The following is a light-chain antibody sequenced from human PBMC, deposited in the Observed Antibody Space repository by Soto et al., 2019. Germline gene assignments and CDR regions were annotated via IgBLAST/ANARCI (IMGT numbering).Light chain of an antibody. CDR1: QSVSSY. V-gene: IGKV3-11*01. J-gene: IGKJ2*01. CDR2: DAS. Sequence: EIVLTQSPATLSLSPGERATLSCRASQSVSSYLAWYQQKPGQAPRLLIYDASNRATGIPARFSGSGSVTDFTLTISSLEPEDFGVYYCQQRSNWPLMYTFGQGTKLEIK. CDR3: QQRSNWPLMYT.